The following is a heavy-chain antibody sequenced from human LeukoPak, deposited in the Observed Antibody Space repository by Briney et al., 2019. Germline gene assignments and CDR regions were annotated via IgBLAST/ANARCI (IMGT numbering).Heavy chain of an antibody. CDR3: ARDLRYSSSSTYYYYYYMDV. J-gene: IGHJ6*03. Sequence: SETLSLTCTVSGGSISSGGYYWSWIRQSPGKGLEWIGYIYHSGSTYYNPSLKSRVTISEDTSKNQFSLKLSSVTAADTAVYYCARDLRYSSSSTYYYYYYMDVWGKGTMVTVSS. CDR1: GGSISSGGYY. CDR2: IYHSGST. D-gene: IGHD6-6*01. V-gene: IGHV4-30-2*06.